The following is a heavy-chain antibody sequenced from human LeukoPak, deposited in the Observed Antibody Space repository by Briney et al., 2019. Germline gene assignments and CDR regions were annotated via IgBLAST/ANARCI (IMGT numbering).Heavy chain of an antibody. Sequence: GASVKVSCKASGGTFSKYAISWVRQAPGQGLEWMGGSIPKYAQKFQGRVTITADESTSTAYMELSSLRSEDTAIYFCASVGLNHAFDIWGQGTMVTVS. CDR1: GGTFSKYA. CDR2: SIP. CDR3: ASVGLNHAFDI. D-gene: IGHD1-26*01. V-gene: IGHV1-69*13. J-gene: IGHJ3*02.